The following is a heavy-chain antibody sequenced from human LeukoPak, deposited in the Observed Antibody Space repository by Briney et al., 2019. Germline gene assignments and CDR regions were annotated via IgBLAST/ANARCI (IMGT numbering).Heavy chain of an antibody. CDR1: GYSISSGYY. Sequence: SETLSLTCTVSGYSISSGYYWGWIRQPPGKGLEWIGSIYHSGSTYYNPSFKSPVTISVDTSKNQFSLKLSTVTAADTAVYYCAGDTIFGVDDAFDIWGQGTTVTVSS. CDR2: IYHSGST. J-gene: IGHJ3*02. V-gene: IGHV4-38-2*02. CDR3: AGDTIFGVDDAFDI. D-gene: IGHD3-3*01.